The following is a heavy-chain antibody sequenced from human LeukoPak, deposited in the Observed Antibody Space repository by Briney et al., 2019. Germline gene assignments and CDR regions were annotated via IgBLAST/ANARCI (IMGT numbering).Heavy chain of an antibody. CDR2: ISSSGSTI. CDR3: ASFYGSTGRDY. D-gene: IGHD3-22*01. CDR1: GFTFGGYE. J-gene: IGHJ4*02. V-gene: IGHV3-48*03. Sequence: PGGSLRLSCAASGFTFGGYEMNWVRQAPGKGLEWVSYISSSGSTINYADSVKGRFTISRDNAKNSLYLQMSSLRAEDTAVYYCASFYGSTGRDYWGQGTLVTVSS.